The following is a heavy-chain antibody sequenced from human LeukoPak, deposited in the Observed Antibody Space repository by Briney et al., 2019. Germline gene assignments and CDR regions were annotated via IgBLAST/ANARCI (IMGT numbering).Heavy chain of an antibody. CDR1: GFTFSSYG. V-gene: IGHV3-30*02. CDR3: ARLFGRGFDP. CDR2: IRYDGSNK. Sequence: GGSLRLSWAASGFTFSSYGMHWVRQAPGKGLEWVAFIRYDGSNKYYADSVKGRFTISRDNSKNTLYLQMNSLRADDTAVYYCARLFGRGFDPWGQGTLVTVSS. D-gene: IGHD2-15*01. J-gene: IGHJ5*02.